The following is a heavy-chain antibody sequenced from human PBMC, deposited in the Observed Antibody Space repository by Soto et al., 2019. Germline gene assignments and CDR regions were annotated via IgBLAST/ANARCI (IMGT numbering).Heavy chain of an antibody. CDR2: ISGVGGST. V-gene: IGHV3-23*01. CDR1: GFIFSDYS. Sequence: EVQLLESGGDLVQPGGSLRLSCAVTGFIFSDYSMSWVRQAPGKGLEWVSGISGVGGSTYYADSVEGRFTISRDNSKNTLYLQMNSLRAEDTALYYCAKSLGDHWDEYYFHYWGQGTLVTVSS. CDR3: AKSLGDHWDEYYFHY. D-gene: IGHD1-1*01. J-gene: IGHJ4*02.